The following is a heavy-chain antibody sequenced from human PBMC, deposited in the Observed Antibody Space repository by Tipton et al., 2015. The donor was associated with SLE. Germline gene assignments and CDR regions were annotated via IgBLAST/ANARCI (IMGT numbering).Heavy chain of an antibody. CDR3: ARVPYDILTQNYYYYYYMDV. CDR2: INHSGST. D-gene: IGHD3-9*01. V-gene: IGHV4-34*01. Sequence: AGLVKPSETLSLTCTVSGGSISRHYWSWIRQSPGKGLEWIGEINHSGSTNYNPSLKSRVTISVDTSKNQFSLKLSSVTAADTAVYYCARVPYDILTQNYYYYYYMDVWGKGTTVTVSS. CDR1: GGSISRHY. J-gene: IGHJ6*03.